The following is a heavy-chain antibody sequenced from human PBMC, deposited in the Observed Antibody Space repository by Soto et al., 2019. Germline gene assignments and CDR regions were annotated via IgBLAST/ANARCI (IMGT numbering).Heavy chain of an antibody. D-gene: IGHD3-22*01. CDR2: INPNSGGT. CDR1: GYTLTGYY. CDR3: ARGTYYYDSSGYYSFDY. V-gene: IGHV1-2*02. Sequence: SVKVSCKASGYTLTGYYMHWVRQAPGQGLEWMGWINPNSGGTNYAQKFQGRVTMTRDTSISTAYMELSRLRSDDTAVYYCARGTYYYDSSGYYSFDYWGQGTLVTVSS. J-gene: IGHJ4*02.